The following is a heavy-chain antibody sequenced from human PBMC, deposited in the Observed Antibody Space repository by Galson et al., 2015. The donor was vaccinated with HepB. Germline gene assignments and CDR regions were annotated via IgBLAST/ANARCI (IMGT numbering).Heavy chain of an antibody. J-gene: IGHJ5*02. Sequence: TLSLTCAVSGGSISSRNNYWGWIRQPPGKGLEWIGSIYFSGSTYYNPSLKSRVTISVDTSKNQFSLNLSSVTAADTAVYYCAKDSYSSSPNWFDLWGQGTLVTVSS. CDR1: GGSISSRNNY. CDR3: AKDSYSSSPNWFDL. D-gene: IGHD6-6*01. CDR2: IYFSGST. V-gene: IGHV4-39*07.